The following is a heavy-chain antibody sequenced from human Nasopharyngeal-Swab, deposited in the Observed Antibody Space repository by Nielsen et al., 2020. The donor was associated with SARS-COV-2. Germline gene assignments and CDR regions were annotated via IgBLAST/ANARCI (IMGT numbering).Heavy chain of an antibody. CDR1: GYSFANYW. CDR2: IYPGNSDT. Sequence: GESLKISCTGFGYSFANYWIGWVRQMPGKGLEWMGSIYPGNSDTRYSPSFQGQVTISADKSINTAYLQWSSLRASDTAMYYCARRAARDGYNYEVDPWGQGTLVTVSS. CDR3: ARRAARDGYNYEVDP. D-gene: IGHD5-24*01. J-gene: IGHJ5*02. V-gene: IGHV5-51*01.